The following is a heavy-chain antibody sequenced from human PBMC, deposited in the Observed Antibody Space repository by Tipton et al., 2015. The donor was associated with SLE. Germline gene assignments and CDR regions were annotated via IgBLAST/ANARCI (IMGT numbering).Heavy chain of an antibody. D-gene: IGHD3-3*01. CDR1: GYSFISYY. CDR3: AQRDIDFWSGYDDAFDI. CDR2: VDPNNGDT. V-gene: IGHV1-2*02. Sequence: QVQLVQSGAEVKKPGASVKVSCKASGYSFISYYMHWVRQAPGQGLEWMGWVDPNNGDTNYAQKFQGRVTMTRDTSISTVYMELSRLRSDDTAVYYCAQRDIDFWSGYDDAFDIWGQGTMVTVSS. J-gene: IGHJ3*02.